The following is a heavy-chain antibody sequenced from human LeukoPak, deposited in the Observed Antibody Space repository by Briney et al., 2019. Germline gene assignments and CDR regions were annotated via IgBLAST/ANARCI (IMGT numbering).Heavy chain of an antibody. CDR3: ASDNPEQVGDYYFDY. D-gene: IGHD3-16*01. V-gene: IGHV4-30-4*01. J-gene: IGHJ4*02. Sequence: SETLSLTCTVSGGSISSGDYYWSWIRQPPGKGLEWIGYIYYSGSTYYNPSLKSRVTISVDTSKNQFSLKLSSVTAADTAVYYCASDNPEQVGDYYFDYWGQGTLVTVSS. CDR1: GGSISSGDYY. CDR2: IYYSGST.